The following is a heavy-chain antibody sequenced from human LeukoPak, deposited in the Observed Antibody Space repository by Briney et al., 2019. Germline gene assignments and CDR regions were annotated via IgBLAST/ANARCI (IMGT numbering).Heavy chain of an antibody. Sequence: SETLSLTCAVSGGSISSGGYSWSWIRQPPGKGLEWIGYIYHSGSTYYNPSLKSRVTISVDRSKNQFSLKLSSVTAADTAVYYCARAPTGGMDVWGQGTTVTVSS. CDR1: GGSISSGGYS. V-gene: IGHV4-30-2*01. CDR2: IYHSGST. J-gene: IGHJ6*02. D-gene: IGHD1-1*01. CDR3: ARAPTGGMDV.